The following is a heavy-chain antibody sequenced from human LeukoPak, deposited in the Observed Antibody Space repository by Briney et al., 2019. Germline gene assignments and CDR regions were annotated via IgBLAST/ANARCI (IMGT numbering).Heavy chain of an antibody. Sequence: GGSLRLSCAASGFTFRSYGMSWVRQAPGKGLEWVSFISGTGLSTYYADSVKGRFTISRDNSKKTLYLQMNSLRAEDTAVYYCARDPLTTLTMPGAFDIWGQGTMVTVSS. D-gene: IGHD4-11*01. CDR1: GFTFRSYG. CDR2: ISGTGLST. V-gene: IGHV3-23*01. CDR3: ARDPLTTLTMPGAFDI. J-gene: IGHJ3*02.